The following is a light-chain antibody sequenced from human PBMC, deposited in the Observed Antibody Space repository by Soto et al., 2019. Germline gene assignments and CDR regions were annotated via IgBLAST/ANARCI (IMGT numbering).Light chain of an antibody. J-gene: IGKJ2*01. CDR1: QGIRND. CDR2: AAS. V-gene: IGKV1-6*01. Sequence: AIQMTQSPSSLSASVGDRVTITCRASQGIRNDLGWYQQNPGKAPKLLIYAASSLQSRVPSRFSVSGSGTDFTLPISSLQPEDFATYYCLQDYNYPLYTFGQGTKLEIK. CDR3: LQDYNYPLYT.